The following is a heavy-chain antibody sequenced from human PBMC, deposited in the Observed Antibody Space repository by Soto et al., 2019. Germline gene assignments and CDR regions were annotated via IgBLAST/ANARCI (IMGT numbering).Heavy chain of an antibody. Sequence: GGSLRLSCAASGFTFSSYGMHWVRQAPGKGLEWVSSIISSRTFIYYADSVKGRFTISRDNAKNSLYLQMNSLRVEDTAVYYCARDIIPVAGTVGNFDYWGQGTLVTVSS. CDR2: IISSRTFI. J-gene: IGHJ4*02. CDR3: ARDIIPVAGTVGNFDY. V-gene: IGHV3-21*01. D-gene: IGHD6-19*01. CDR1: GFTFSSYG.